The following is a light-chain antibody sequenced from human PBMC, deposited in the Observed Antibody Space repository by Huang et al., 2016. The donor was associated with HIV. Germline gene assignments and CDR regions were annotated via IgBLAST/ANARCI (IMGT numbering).Light chain of an antibody. CDR3: QQSYSPLRVT. V-gene: IGKV1-39*01. CDR2: DAS. Sequence: DIHMTQSPSSLSASVGDRVTITCRASQTISNFLYWYQQKPGQAPKLLIYDASTLQSGVLSRFSGGGSATDVTLTITSLQPEDVAVYYCQQSYSPLRVTFGPGTKVDI. J-gene: IGKJ3*01. CDR1: QTISNF.